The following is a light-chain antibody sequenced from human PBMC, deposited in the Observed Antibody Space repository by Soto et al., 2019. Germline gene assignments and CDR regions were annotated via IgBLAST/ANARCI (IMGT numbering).Light chain of an antibody. CDR2: GNR. Sequence: QSVLTQPPSVSGAPGQTVTISCAGSSSNIGAGYDVQWYQQFPGTAPKLLIYGNRNRPLGVPDRFSASKSDTAASLAIIGLQAEDEAVYYCQSYDSSLSGCVFGGGTKLTVL. CDR1: SSNIGAGYD. CDR3: QSYDSSLSGCV. J-gene: IGLJ3*02. V-gene: IGLV1-40*01.